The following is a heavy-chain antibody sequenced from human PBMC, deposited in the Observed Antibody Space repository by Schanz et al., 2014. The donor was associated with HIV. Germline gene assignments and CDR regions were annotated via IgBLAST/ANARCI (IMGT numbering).Heavy chain of an antibody. Sequence: QVQLVESGGGVVQPGRSLRLSCAASGFTFSSYGMHWVRQAPGKGLEWVVVIWYDGSNKYYADSVKGRFTISRDNSKKTLYLQMNSLRAEDTAVYYCARGEAITSYYHYYGMDVWGQGTTVTVSS. CDR1: GFTFSSYG. J-gene: IGHJ6*02. CDR2: IWYDGSNK. V-gene: IGHV3-33*08. CDR3: ARGEAITSYYHYYGMDV. D-gene: IGHD1-20*01.